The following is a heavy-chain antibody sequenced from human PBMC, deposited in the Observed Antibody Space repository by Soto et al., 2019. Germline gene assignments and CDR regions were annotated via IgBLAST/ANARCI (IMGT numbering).Heavy chain of an antibody. CDR2: IYWNDDK. J-gene: IGHJ6*02. CDR3: AHTRGPYYYYGMDV. D-gene: IGHD3-10*01. Sequence: ESGPTLVNPTQTLTLTCAFSGFLLSTSGLGVGWIRQPPGKALEWLALIYWNDDKRYSPSLKSRLTITKDTSKNQVVLTMTNMDPVDTATYYCAHTRGPYYYYGMDVWGQGTTVTVSS. CDR1: GFLLSTSGLG. V-gene: IGHV2-5*01.